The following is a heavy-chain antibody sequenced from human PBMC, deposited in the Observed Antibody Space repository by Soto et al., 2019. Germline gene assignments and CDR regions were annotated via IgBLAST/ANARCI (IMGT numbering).Heavy chain of an antibody. CDR3: ARVGSRGWSPDY. D-gene: IGHD6-19*01. CDR2: IFYSGST. V-gene: IGHV4-59*11. CDR1: GGSISGHY. J-gene: IGHJ4*02. Sequence: QVQLQESGPGLVKPSETLSLTCTVSGGSISGHYWIWIRQPPGKALEWLGYIFYSGSTNYNPSLKSRLTISVATSRNQFSLRLNSVTAADTAVYYCARVGSRGWSPDYWGQGTLVTVSS.